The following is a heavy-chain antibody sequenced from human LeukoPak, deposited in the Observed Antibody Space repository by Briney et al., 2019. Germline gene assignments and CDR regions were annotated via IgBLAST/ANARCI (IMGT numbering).Heavy chain of an antibody. Sequence: PGGSLRLSCVASGFTFSSFAMSWVRQAPGKGLEWVSTISGSGGTTNYADSVKGRFTFSRDNAKNMVHLQMNSLRAEDTAVYYCAKDLPVYGGYIEGYWGQGTLVTVSS. J-gene: IGHJ4*02. D-gene: IGHD4-17*01. CDR1: GFTFSSFA. V-gene: IGHV3-23*01. CDR2: ISGSGGTT. CDR3: AKDLPVYGGYIEGY.